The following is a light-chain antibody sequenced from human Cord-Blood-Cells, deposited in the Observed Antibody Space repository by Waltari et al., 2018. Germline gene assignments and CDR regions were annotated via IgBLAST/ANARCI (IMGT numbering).Light chain of an antibody. Sequence: QSALTQPAFVSGSPGQSITISCTGTRSDVGSYNLVSWYQQHQGKAPKLMIYEGSKRPSGVSNRFSGSKSGNTASLTISGLQAEDEADYYCCSYAGSSGWVFGGGTKLTVL. V-gene: IGLV2-23*01. J-gene: IGLJ3*02. CDR2: EGS. CDR3: CSYAGSSGWV. CDR1: RSDVGSYNL.